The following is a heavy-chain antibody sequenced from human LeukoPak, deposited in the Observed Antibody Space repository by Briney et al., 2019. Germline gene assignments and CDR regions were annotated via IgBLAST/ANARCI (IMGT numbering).Heavy chain of an antibody. J-gene: IGHJ6*03. D-gene: IGHD1-26*01. Sequence: GGSLRLSCAASGFTFSSCAMHWVRQAPGKGLEWVAVISYDGTSEYYADSVQGRFNISRDNAKNSLYLQMNSLRAEDTAIYYCARDPYSGSYGDSYYYYMDVWGKGTTVTISS. CDR1: GFTFSSCA. CDR3: ARDPYSGSYGDSYYYYMDV. V-gene: IGHV3-30*04. CDR2: ISYDGTSE.